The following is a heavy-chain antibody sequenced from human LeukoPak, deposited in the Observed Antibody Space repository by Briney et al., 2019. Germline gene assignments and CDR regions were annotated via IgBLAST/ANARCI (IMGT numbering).Heavy chain of an antibody. D-gene: IGHD3-22*01. V-gene: IGHV1-69*06. CDR1: GGTFSSYA. J-gene: IGHJ5*02. Sequence: SVKVSCKASGGTFSSYAISWVRQAPGQGLEWMGGIIPIFGTANYAQKFQGRVTITADKSTSTAYMELRSLRSDDTAMYYCARDQYYDSKGWFDPWGQGTLVTVSS. CDR3: ARDQYYDSKGWFDP. CDR2: IIPIFGTA.